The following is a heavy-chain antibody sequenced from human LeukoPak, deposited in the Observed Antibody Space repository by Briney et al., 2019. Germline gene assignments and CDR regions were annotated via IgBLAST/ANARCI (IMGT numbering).Heavy chain of an antibody. J-gene: IGHJ6*03. CDR3: ARDRLGYCSNTSCPHYYYYYYMDV. CDR1: GFTFSSDS. CDR2: ISSSSSYI. Sequence: GGSLRLSCAASGFTFSSDSMNWVRQAPGKGLEWVSSISSSSSYIYYADSVKGRFTISRDNAKNSLYLQMNSLRAEDTAVYYCARDRLGYCSNTSCPHYYYYYYMDVWGKGTTVTVSS. D-gene: IGHD2-2*01. V-gene: IGHV3-21*01.